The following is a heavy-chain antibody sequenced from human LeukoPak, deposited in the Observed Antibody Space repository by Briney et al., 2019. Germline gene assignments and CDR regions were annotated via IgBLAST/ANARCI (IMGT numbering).Heavy chain of an antibody. CDR1: GFSVSSNF. CDR3: ARDLTYGSGSYYTLLGYYYGMDV. D-gene: IGHD3-10*01. Sequence: GGSLRLSCTASGFSVSSNFMSWVRQALGKGLEWVSVLYRGANTYYADSVKGRFAISRDNSKNTLYLQMNSLRADDTAVYYCARDLTYGSGSYYTLLGYYYGMDVWGQGTTVTVS. V-gene: IGHV3-53*01. J-gene: IGHJ6*02. CDR2: LYRGANT.